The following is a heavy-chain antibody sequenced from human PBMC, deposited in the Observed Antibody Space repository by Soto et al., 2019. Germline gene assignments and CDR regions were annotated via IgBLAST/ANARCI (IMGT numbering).Heavy chain of an antibody. CDR1: GGTFSSYA. Sequence: SVKVSCKASGGTFSSYAISWVRQAPGQGLEWMGGIIPIFGTANYAQKFQGRVTITADESTSTAYMELSSLRPEDTAVYYCARVYCGGDCTSPHFDYSGQGTLVTVSS. J-gene: IGHJ4*02. CDR3: ARVYCGGDCTSPHFDY. CDR2: IIPIFGTA. D-gene: IGHD2-21*02. V-gene: IGHV1-69*13.